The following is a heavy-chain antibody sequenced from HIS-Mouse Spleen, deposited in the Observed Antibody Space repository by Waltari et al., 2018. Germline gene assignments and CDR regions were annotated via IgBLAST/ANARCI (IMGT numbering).Heavy chain of an antibody. CDR3: APPGY. CDR1: GFTFSSYA. J-gene: IGHJ4*02. Sequence: EVHLLESWGGLVQLGGSLRPPRAACGFTFSSYAMTWVRQAPGKGLGWVSAISGSGGRTYYADSVKGRFTISRDNSKNTLYLQMNSLRAEDTAVYYCAPPGYWGQGTLVTVSS. V-gene: IGHV3-23*01. CDR2: ISGSGGRT.